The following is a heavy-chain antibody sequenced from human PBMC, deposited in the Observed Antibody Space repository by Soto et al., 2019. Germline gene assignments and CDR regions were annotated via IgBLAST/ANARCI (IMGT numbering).Heavy chain of an antibody. CDR3: ARDRKNGSHFDY. J-gene: IGHJ4*02. CDR2: IYYSGST. D-gene: IGHD1-1*01. CDR1: GGSISSGGYY. Sequence: PSETLSLTCTVSGGSISSGGYYWSWIRQHPGKGLEWIGYIYYSGSTYYNPSLKSRVTISVDTSKNQFSLKLSSVTAADTAVYYCARDRKNGSHFDYWGQGTLVTVSS. V-gene: IGHV4-31*02.